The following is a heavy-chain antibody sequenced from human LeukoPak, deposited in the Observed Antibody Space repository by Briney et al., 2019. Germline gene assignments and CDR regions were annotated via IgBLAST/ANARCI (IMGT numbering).Heavy chain of an antibody. CDR2: IYPGDSDT. V-gene: IGHV5-51*01. CDR1: GYSFTSYW. CDR3: ARQYSSSSHYYYYGMDV. Sequence: GESLQISCQGSGYSFTSYWIGWVRQLPGKGLEWMGIIYPGDSDTRYSPSSQGQVTISADKSISTAYLQWSSLKASDTAMYYCARQYSSSSHYYYYGMDVWGQGTTVTVSS. D-gene: IGHD6-6*01. J-gene: IGHJ6*02.